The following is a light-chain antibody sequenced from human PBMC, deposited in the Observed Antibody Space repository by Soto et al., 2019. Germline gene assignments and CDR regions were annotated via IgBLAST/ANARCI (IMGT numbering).Light chain of an antibody. CDR2: DVS. Sequence: QSALTQPASVSGPPGQSITISCTGTSSDVGGYNYVSWYQQHPGKAPKLVIYDVSNRPSGVSNRFSGSKSGNTASLTISGLQAEDEADYYCSSYTSSSTYVFGTGTKVTV. V-gene: IGLV2-14*01. CDR3: SSYTSSSTYV. J-gene: IGLJ1*01. CDR1: SSDVGGYNY.